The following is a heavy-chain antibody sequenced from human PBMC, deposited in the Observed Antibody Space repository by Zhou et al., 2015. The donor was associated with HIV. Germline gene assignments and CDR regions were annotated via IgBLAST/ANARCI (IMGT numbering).Heavy chain of an antibody. CDR1: GYTFTSYE. Sequence: QVQLVQSGAEVKKPGASVKVSCKASGYTFTSYEINWVRQVTGQGLEWMGWMDPKSGNTGYAQKFQGSVTMTRSTSINTAYMELSSLRPDDTAIYYCARDYYDSSGYRPWGQGTLVTVSS. CDR2: MDPKSGNT. V-gene: IGHV1-8*01. D-gene: IGHD3-22*01. J-gene: IGHJ5*02. CDR3: ARDYYDSSGYRP.